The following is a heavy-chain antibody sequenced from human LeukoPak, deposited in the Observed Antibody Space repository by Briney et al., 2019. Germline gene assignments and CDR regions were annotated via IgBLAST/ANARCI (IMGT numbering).Heavy chain of an antibody. J-gene: IGHJ5*02. Sequence: SQTLSPTCTVSGGSISSGGYYWSWIRQHPGKGLEWIGYIYYSGSTYYNPSLKSRVTISVDTSKNQFSLKLSSVPAADTAVYYCARGLLFSWFDPWGQGTLVTVSS. V-gene: IGHV4-31*03. CDR2: IYYSGST. CDR3: ARGLLFSWFDP. D-gene: IGHD2-21*02. CDR1: GGSISSGGYY.